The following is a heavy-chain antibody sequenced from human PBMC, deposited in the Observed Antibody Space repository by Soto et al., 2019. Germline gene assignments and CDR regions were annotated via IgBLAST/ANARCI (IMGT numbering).Heavy chain of an antibody. J-gene: IGHJ4*02. Sequence: SGKVSFKASCYTFTSYGISWGRQAPVQGLEWMGWISAYNGNTNYAQKLQGRVTMTTDTSTSTAYMELRSLRSDDTAVYYCARESPAVAGSDYWGQGTLVTVYS. CDR3: ARESPAVAGSDY. CDR1: CYTFTSYG. CDR2: ISAYNGNT. D-gene: IGHD6-19*01. V-gene: IGHV1-18*04.